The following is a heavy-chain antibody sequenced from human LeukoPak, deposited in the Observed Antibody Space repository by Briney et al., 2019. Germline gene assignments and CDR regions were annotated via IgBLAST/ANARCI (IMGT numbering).Heavy chain of an antibody. V-gene: IGHV1-69*01. CDR1: GGTSSSYA. D-gene: IGHD2-15*01. CDR2: IIPIFGTA. Sequence: ASVKVSCKASGGTSSSYAISWVRQAPGQGLEWMGGIIPIFGTANYAQKFQGRVTITADESTSTAYMELSSLRSEDTAVYYCASPGYCSGGGCYRTNYSSSYGMDVGAKGPRSPSP. CDR3: ASPGYCSGGGCYRTNYSSSYGMDV. J-gene: IGHJ6*02.